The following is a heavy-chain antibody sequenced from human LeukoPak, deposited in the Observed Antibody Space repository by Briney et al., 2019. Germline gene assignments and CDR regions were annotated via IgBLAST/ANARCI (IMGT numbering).Heavy chain of an antibody. J-gene: IGHJ4*02. CDR1: GFIVSRNY. CDR3: ARDLKAVSATGD. V-gene: IGHV3-11*01. CDR2: ISGSGSTI. D-gene: IGHD6-19*01. Sequence: GGSLRLSCAASGFIVSRNYMSWIRQAPGKGLEWVSYISGSGSTIFYANSVKGRFTISRDNAKNSLYLQMNSLRAEDTAVYYCARDLKAVSATGDWGQGTLVTVSS.